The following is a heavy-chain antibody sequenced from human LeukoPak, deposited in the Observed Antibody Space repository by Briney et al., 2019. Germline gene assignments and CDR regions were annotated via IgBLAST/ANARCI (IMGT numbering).Heavy chain of an antibody. V-gene: IGHV5-51*01. CDR3: ARMADYDILTGYYSGFDY. J-gene: IGHJ4*02. CDR2: IYPGDSDT. CDR1: GYSFTSYW. Sequence: HGESLKISCKGSGYSFTSYWIGWVRQMPGKGLEWMGIIYPGDSDTRYSPFFQGQVTISADKSISTAYLQWSSLKASDTAMYYCARMADYDILTGYYSGFDYWGQGTLVTVSS. D-gene: IGHD3-9*01.